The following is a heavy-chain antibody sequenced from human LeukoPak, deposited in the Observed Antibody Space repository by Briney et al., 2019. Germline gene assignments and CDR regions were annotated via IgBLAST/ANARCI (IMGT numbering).Heavy chain of an antibody. CDR2: ISGSGGST. CDR1: GFTFSSYA. D-gene: IGHD6-13*01. Sequence: GSLRLSCAASGFTFSSYAMSWVRQAPGKGLEWVSAISGSGGSTYYADSVKGRFTISRDNSKNTLYLQMNSLRAEDTAVYYCAKDPAGTFWRNWFDPWGQGTLVTVSS. V-gene: IGHV3-23*01. J-gene: IGHJ5*02. CDR3: AKDPAGTFWRNWFDP.